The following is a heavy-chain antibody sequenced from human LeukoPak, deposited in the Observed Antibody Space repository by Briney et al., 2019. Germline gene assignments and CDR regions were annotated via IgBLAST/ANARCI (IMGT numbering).Heavy chain of an antibody. J-gene: IGHJ4*02. CDR2: LTGSGLNT. CDR3: AKEPTPGGLLDY. D-gene: IGHD2-8*02. CDR1: GFTFSSYA. V-gene: IGHV3-23*01. Sequence: PGGSLRLSCAASGFTFSSYAMSWVRQAPGKGLEWVSALTGSGLNTYYADSVKGRFTISRDNSRNTLYLQMNSLRADDTAVYYCAKEPTPGGLLDYWGQGTLVTVSS.